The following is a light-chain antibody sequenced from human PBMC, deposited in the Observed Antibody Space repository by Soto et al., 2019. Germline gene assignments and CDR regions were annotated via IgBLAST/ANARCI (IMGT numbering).Light chain of an antibody. CDR3: QQYGSSGT. V-gene: IGKV3-20*01. J-gene: IGKJ1*01. Sequence: EIILTQSPDTLSLSPGERATLSCRASQTVSSNYLAWCQQRPGQAPRLLIHDASNRATGIPDRFSGSGSGTDFTLTISRLEPEDFAVYYCQQYGSSGTFGQGTKVDIK. CDR1: QTVSSNY. CDR2: DAS.